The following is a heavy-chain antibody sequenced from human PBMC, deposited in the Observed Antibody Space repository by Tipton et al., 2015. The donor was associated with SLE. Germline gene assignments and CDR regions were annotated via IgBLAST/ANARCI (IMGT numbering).Heavy chain of an antibody. CDR3: ARAPIVAPLSVRPFDY. V-gene: IGHV1-18*01. CDR1: GYTFTTYD. Sequence: QSGAEVKKPGASVKVSCKASGYTFTTYDISWVRQATGQGLEWMGWLNPNTGHTGYAQKLQGRVTMTTDTSTSTAYMELRSLRSDDTAVYYCARAPIVAPLSVRPFDYWGQGTLVTVSS. J-gene: IGHJ4*02. D-gene: IGHD5-12*01. CDR2: LNPNTGHT.